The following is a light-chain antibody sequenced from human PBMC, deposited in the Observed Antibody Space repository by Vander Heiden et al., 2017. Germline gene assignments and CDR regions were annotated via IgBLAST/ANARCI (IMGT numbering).Light chain of an antibody. Sequence: NRLTPSPSSFSASTGDRVTITCRASQGISSYLAWYQQKPGKVPKLLIYAASTLQCGVPSRFSGSGSGTDFTLTISCLQSEDFATYYCQKYDSYPPTFGQGTKVEIK. CDR2: AAS. J-gene: IGKJ1*01. CDR3: QKYDSYPPT. CDR1: QGISSY. V-gene: IGKV1-8*01.